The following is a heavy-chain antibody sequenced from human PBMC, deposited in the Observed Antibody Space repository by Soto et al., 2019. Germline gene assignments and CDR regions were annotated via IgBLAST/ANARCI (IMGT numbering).Heavy chain of an antibody. CDR3: AKDRDNWNYWTSAFDI. CDR1: GFTFSSYG. V-gene: IGHV3-30*18. D-gene: IGHD1-7*01. Sequence: QVQLVESGGGVVQPGRSLRLSCAASGFTFSSYGMHWVRQAPGKGLEWVAVISYDGSNKYYADSVKGRFTISRDNSKNTLYLQMNSLRAEDTAVYYCAKDRDNWNYWTSAFDIWGQGTMVTVSS. CDR2: ISYDGSNK. J-gene: IGHJ3*02.